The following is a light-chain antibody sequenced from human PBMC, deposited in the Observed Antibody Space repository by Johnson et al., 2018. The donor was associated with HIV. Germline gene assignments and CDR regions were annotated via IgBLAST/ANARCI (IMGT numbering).Light chain of an antibody. V-gene: IGLV1-51*01. Sequence: QSVLTQPPSVSAAPGQKVTISCSGSSSNIGNNYVSWYQQLPGTATKLLIYDNNKRPSGIPDRFSGYKSGTSATLGITGLQTGDEADYYCGTWDSSLSALYVFGTGTKVTVL. CDR3: GTWDSSLSALYV. J-gene: IGLJ1*01. CDR1: SSNIGNNY. CDR2: DNN.